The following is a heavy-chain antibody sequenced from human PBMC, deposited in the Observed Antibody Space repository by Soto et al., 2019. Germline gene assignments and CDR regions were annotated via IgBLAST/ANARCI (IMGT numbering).Heavy chain of an antibody. CDR1: GGSISSYY. D-gene: IGHD5-18*01. V-gene: IGHV4-59*08. CDR3: ARHSTGARWIQFDY. CDR2: IYYSGST. Sequence: QVQLQESGPGLVKPSETLSLTCTVSGGSISSYYWSWIRQPPGKGLEWIGYIYYSGSTNYNPSLKSRVTISVDTSKNQFSLNLGSVTAADTAVYYCARHSTGARWIQFDYWGQGTLVTFSS. J-gene: IGHJ4*02.